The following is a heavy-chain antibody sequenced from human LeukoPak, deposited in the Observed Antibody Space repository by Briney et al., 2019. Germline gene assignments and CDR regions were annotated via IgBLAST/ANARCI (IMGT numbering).Heavy chain of an antibody. J-gene: IGHJ4*02. D-gene: IGHD3-3*01. Sequence: PSETLSLTCAVYGGSFSGYYWSWIRQPPGKGLEWIGEISHSGSTNYNPSLKSRVTISVDTSKNQFSLKLSSVTAADTAVYYCARVVIVVTILGVVTYGFDYWGQGTLVTVSS. CDR1: GGSFSGYY. CDR2: ISHSGST. CDR3: ARVVIVVTILGVVTYGFDY. V-gene: IGHV4-34*01.